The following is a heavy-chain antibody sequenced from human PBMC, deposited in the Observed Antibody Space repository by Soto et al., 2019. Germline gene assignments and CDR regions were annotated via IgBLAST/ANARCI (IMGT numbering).Heavy chain of an antibody. Sequence: GGSLRLSCAASGFTFSSYGMHWVRQAPGKWLEWVAVISYDGSNKYYADSVKGRFTISRDNSKNTLYLQMNSLRAEDTAVYYCAKVRRLWTPFDYWGQGXLVTVYS. CDR2: ISYDGSNK. CDR3: AKVRRLWTPFDY. CDR1: GFTFSSYG. V-gene: IGHV3-30*18. J-gene: IGHJ4*02. D-gene: IGHD2-21*01.